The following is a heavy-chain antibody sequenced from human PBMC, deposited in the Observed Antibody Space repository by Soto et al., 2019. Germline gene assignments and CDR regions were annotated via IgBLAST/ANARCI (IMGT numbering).Heavy chain of an antibody. J-gene: IGHJ4*02. D-gene: IGHD6-19*01. Sequence: GGSLRLSCAASGFTFSSYGMHWVRQAPGKGLEWVAVISYDGSNKYYADSVKGRFTISRDNSKNTLYLQMNSLRAEDTAVYYCAKDLWAVAGPFDYWGQGTLVTVS. V-gene: IGHV3-30*18. CDR1: GFTFSSYG. CDR3: AKDLWAVAGPFDY. CDR2: ISYDGSNK.